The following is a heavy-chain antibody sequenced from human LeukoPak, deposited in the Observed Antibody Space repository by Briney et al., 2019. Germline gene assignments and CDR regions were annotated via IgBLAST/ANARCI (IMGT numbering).Heavy chain of an antibody. CDR2: IYYTGST. V-gene: IGHV4-59*08. J-gene: IGHJ4*02. D-gene: IGHD4-17*01. CDR3: ASLDTTVTLFDY. CDR1: GGSITTNY. Sequence: KASETLSLTCTVSGGSITTNYWTWIRQPPGKGLEWIGYIYYTGSTNYNPSLTSRLTISVDTSKNQFSLKLTSVTAADTAVYYCASLDTTVTLFDYWGQGTLVTVSS.